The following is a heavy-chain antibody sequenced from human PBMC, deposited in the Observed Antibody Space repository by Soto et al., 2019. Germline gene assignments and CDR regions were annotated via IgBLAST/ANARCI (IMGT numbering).Heavy chain of an antibody. D-gene: IGHD3-22*01. V-gene: IGHV1-69*13. CDR2: IIPIFGTA. CDR1: GGTFSSYA. Sequence: GASVKVSCKASGGTFSSYAISWVRQAPGQGLEWMGGIIPIFGTANYAQKFQGRVTITADESTSTAYMELSSLRSEDTAVYYCARGRDSSGYYRFDYWGQGTMVTVSS. CDR3: ARGRDSSGYYRFDY. J-gene: IGHJ4*02.